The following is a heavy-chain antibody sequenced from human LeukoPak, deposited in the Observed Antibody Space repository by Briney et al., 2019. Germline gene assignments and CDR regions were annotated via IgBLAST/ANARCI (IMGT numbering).Heavy chain of an antibody. D-gene: IGHD3-22*01. V-gene: IGHV4-39*01. CDR1: GGSISSGRYY. CDR3: ARGKVAYYYDSSGFAPAPSAFDI. J-gene: IGHJ3*02. CDR2: VYYSGST. Sequence: KASETLSLTCSVSGGSISSGRYYWGWIRQTPGKGLEWIGTVYYSGSTYYSPSLKGRVTISIDTSKNQFSLKLSSVTAADTAVYYCARGKVAYYYDSSGFAPAPSAFDIWGQGTMVTVSS.